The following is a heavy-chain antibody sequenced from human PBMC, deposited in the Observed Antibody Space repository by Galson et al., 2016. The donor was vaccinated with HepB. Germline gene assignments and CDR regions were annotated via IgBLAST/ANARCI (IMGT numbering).Heavy chain of an antibody. CDR1: GFTFRNYG. Sequence: SLRLSCAASGFTFRNYGMTWVRQAPGKGLEVVSSISRSGDSTDYADSVKGRFTISRDNSKNTLSLQMNSLTADDTARYYCVQESTAPAVWGKGTTVTVSS. CDR2: ISRSGDST. J-gene: IGHJ6*04. CDR3: VQESTAPAV. V-gene: IGHV3-23*01.